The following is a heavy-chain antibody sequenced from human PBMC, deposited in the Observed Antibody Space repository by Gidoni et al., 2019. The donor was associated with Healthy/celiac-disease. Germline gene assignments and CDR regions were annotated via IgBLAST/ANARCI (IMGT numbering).Heavy chain of an antibody. V-gene: IGHV3-30*18. Sequence: QVQLVESGGGVVQPGRSLRLSCAASGFTFSSYGMHWVRQAPRKGLEWVAVISYDGSNKYYADSVKGRFTISRDNSKNTLYLQMNSLRAEDTAVYYCAKDPDVYSGSYYRETYFDYWGQGTLVTVSS. CDR1: GFTFSSYG. CDR2: ISYDGSNK. J-gene: IGHJ4*02. CDR3: AKDPDVYSGSYYRETYFDY. D-gene: IGHD1-26*01.